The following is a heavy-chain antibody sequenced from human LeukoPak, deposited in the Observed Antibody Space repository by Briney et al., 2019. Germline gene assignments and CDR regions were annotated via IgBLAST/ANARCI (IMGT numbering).Heavy chain of an antibody. J-gene: IGHJ4*02. V-gene: IGHV3-30*02. Sequence: SGGSLRLSCAASGFTFSSYGMHWVRQAPGKGLEWVAFIRYDGSNKYYADSVKGRFTISRDNSKNTLYLQTNSLRAEDTAVYYCAKDGFGELLIPFDYWGQGTLVTVSS. CDR3: AKDGFGELLIPFDY. CDR2: IRYDGSNK. D-gene: IGHD3-10*01. CDR1: GFTFSSYG.